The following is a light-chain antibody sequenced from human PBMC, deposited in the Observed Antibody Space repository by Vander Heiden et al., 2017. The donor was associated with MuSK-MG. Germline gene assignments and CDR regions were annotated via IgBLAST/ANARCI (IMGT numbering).Light chain of an antibody. V-gene: IGKV3-11*01. Sequence: EIVLTQSPATLSLSPGERATLSCRASQSVRSYLAWYQQRPCQAPRLLIYDASNRATGIPSRFSGSGSGTDFTLTINRLEPEDFAVYYGLHCCNWAPTWTFGPGTKVEI. J-gene: IGKJ1*01. CDR1: QSVRSY. CDR2: DAS. CDR3: LHCCNWAPTWT.